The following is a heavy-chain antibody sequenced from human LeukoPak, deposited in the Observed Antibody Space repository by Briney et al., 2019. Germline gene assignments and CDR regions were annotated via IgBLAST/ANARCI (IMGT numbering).Heavy chain of an antibody. CDR2: ISYDGSNK. Sequence: GGSLRLSCAASGFTFSSYAMHWVRQAPGKGLEWVAVISYDGSNKYYADSVKGRFTISRDNSKNTLYLQMNSLRAEDTAVYYCAGAPLNHYYCSSTSCSSGAFDIWGQGTMVTVSS. CDR3: AGAPLNHYYCSSTSCSSGAFDI. J-gene: IGHJ3*02. CDR1: GFTFSSYA. V-gene: IGHV3-30-3*01. D-gene: IGHD2-2*01.